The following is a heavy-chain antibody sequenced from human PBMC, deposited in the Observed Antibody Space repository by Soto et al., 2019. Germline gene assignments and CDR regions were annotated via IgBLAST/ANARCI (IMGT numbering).Heavy chain of an antibody. V-gene: IGHV1-69*01. D-gene: IGHD2-2*01. J-gene: IGHJ2*01. CDR3: ARVGGYCSSTSCYLLDWYFDL. Sequence: QVQLVQSGAEVQKPGSSVKVSCKASGGTFSSYAISWVRQAPGQGLEWMGGIIPIFGTANYAQKFQGRVTITADESTSTAYMELSSLRSEDTAVYYCARVGGYCSSTSCYLLDWYFDLWGRGTLVTVSS. CDR1: GGTFSSYA. CDR2: IIPIFGTA.